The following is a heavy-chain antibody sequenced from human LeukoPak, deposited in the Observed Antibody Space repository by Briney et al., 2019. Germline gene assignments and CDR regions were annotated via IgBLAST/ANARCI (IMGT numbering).Heavy chain of an antibody. V-gene: IGHV3-23*01. CDR2: ISGTGDNT. D-gene: IGHD1-26*01. J-gene: IGHJ6*01. CDR1: GFTFSGFA. Sequence: PGGSLRLSCAASGFTFSGFAMTWVGRTPGKGLHWVSGISGTGDNTLYADSVKGRFTISRDNSKNTLYLEMNSLRAEDTAIYYCAKMKGHPLPKYYMDVWGQGTTVTVSS. CDR3: AKMKGHPLPKYYMDV.